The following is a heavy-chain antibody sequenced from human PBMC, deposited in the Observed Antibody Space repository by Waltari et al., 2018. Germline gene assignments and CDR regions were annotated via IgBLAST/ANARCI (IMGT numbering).Heavy chain of an antibody. CDR2: IKEDGSEK. J-gene: IGHJ4*02. V-gene: IGHV3-7*01. CDR3: ARISSTATRDS. D-gene: IGHD6-6*01. CDR1: GFTFSRYW. Sequence: EVQLVESGGGLVQPGGSLRLSCAASGFTFSRYWMSWVRQAPGKGLEWVANIKEDGSEKSYVDSVKGRFTISRDNAKNSLSLQMNSLRAEDTAVYYCARISSTATRDSWGRGTLVTVSS.